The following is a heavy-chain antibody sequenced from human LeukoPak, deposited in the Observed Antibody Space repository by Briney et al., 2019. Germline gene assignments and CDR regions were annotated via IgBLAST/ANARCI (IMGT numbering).Heavy chain of an antibody. CDR3: ASQGHHGKIVGTTLSYFYMDV. D-gene: IGHD1-26*01. J-gene: IGHJ6*03. Sequence: SETLSLTCTVSGGSISSYYWSWIRQPPGKGLEWIGEINHSGSTNYNPSLKSRVTVSVDTSKNQFSLKLSSVTAADTAFYYCASQGHHGKIVGTTLSYFYMDVWGKGTTVTVSS. V-gene: IGHV4-34*01. CDR1: GGSISSYY. CDR2: INHSGST.